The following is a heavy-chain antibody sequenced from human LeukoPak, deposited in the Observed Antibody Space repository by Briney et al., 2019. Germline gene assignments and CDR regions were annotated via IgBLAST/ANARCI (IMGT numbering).Heavy chain of an antibody. Sequence: SETLSLTCAVSGYSISSGYYWGWIRQPPGKGLEWIGSIYHSGSTYYNPSLKSRVTISVDTSKNQFSLKLSSVTAADTAVYYCASGYCSSTSGSAGMDVWGKGTTVTVSS. J-gene: IGHJ6*04. CDR1: GYSISSGYY. D-gene: IGHD2-2*01. CDR3: ASGYCSSTSGSAGMDV. V-gene: IGHV4-38-2*01. CDR2: IYHSGST.